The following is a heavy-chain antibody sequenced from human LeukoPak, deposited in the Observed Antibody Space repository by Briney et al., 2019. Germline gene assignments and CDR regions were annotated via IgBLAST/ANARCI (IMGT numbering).Heavy chain of an antibody. V-gene: IGHV4-59*08. D-gene: IGHD6-13*01. CDR2: INVSGST. CDR1: GGFISTYY. Sequence: SETLSLTCTVSGGFISTYYWSWIRQPPGKGLEWIGYINVSGSTTYNPSLKSRVTMSVDTSKNQVSLRLSSVTAADTAVYYCARLSPSGYSSNWAWFDPWGQGTLVTVSS. J-gene: IGHJ5*02. CDR3: ARLSPSGYSSNWAWFDP.